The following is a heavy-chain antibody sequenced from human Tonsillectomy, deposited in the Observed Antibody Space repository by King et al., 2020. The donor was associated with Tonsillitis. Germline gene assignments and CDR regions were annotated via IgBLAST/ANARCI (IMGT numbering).Heavy chain of an antibody. CDR2: ISLDGGKA. V-gene: IGHV3-33*05. D-gene: IGHD3-16*02. Sequence: VQLVESGGAVVQPGKSLRLSCAASQITFSPYAMHWVRQAPGKGLEWVALISLDGGKAYYADSVRGRFTISRDLSKTTVYLQMNDLRADDTAVYYCASPMIYRYFFHFWGQGIMVTVSS. CDR1: QITFSPYA. CDR3: ASPMIYRYFFHF. J-gene: IGHJ4*02.